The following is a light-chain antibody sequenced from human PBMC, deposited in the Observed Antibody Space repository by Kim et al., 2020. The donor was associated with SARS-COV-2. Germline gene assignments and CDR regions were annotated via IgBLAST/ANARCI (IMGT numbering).Light chain of an antibody. CDR1: GLRSYY. CDR3: TSRDSSGNHSYV. J-gene: IGLJ1*01. CDR2: GKN. Sequence: LGQTVRITCQGDGLRSYYASWYQQKPGQAPVLVIYGKNNRPSGIPDRFSGSSSGNTASLTITGAQAEDEADYYCTSRDSSGNHSYVFGTGTKVTVL. V-gene: IGLV3-19*01.